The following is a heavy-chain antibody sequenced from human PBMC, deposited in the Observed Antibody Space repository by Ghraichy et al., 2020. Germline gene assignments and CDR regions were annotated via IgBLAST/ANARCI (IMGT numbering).Heavy chain of an antibody. V-gene: IGHV3-15*01. CDR3: TFKDPYGDYDY. CDR1: GFTFSDAW. D-gene: IGHD4-17*01. CDR2: IKSKTHGGTT. J-gene: IGHJ4*02. Sequence: GESLNISCAASGFTFSDAWMNWVRQAPGKGLEWVGRIKSKTHGGTTDYAAPVKGRFTISIDDSKNTLYLQMNSLKTEDTAVYYCTFKDPYGDYDYWGQGTLVTVSS.